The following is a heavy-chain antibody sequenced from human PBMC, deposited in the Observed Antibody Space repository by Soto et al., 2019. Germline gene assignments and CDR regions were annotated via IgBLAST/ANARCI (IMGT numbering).Heavy chain of an antibody. Sequence: ASVKVSCKASGYTFTDYYIHWVRQAPGQGLEWMGWISPRTGSANFAQRFQGRVSMTRDTSITTAYMELRRLKSDDTAVYYCARAHYYGPAYGMDVWGQGTTVTVSS. V-gene: IGHV1-2*02. CDR2: ISPRTGSA. J-gene: IGHJ6*02. CDR1: GYTFTDYY. CDR3: ARAHYYGPAYGMDV. D-gene: IGHD3-10*01.